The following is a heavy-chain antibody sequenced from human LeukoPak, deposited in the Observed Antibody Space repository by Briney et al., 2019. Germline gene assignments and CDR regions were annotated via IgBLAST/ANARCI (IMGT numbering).Heavy chain of an antibody. CDR1: GYTFASYG. J-gene: IGHJ6*02. CDR2: ISAYNGNT. Sequence: ASVKVSCKASGYTFASYGISWVRQAPGQGLEWMGWISAYNGNTNYAQKLQGRVTMTTDTSTSTAYMELRSLRSDDTAVYYCARGVVVPAAMLVGNYYYYGMDVWGQGTTVTVSS. CDR3: ARGVVVPAAMLVGNYYYYGMDV. V-gene: IGHV1-18*01. D-gene: IGHD2-2*01.